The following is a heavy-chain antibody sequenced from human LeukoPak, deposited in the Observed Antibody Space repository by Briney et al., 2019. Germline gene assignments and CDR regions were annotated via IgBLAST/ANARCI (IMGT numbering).Heavy chain of an antibody. D-gene: IGHD7-27*01. Sequence: GGSLRLSCAASGFIFSTYWMSWVRQAPGKGLEWVANIKQDGSEEYYVDSVKGRFTISRDNAKNSLNLQMNSLRAEDTALYYCVRGTNWAFDFWGQGTLVTVSS. CDR1: GFIFSTYW. V-gene: IGHV3-7*05. J-gene: IGHJ4*02. CDR3: VRGTNWAFDF. CDR2: IKQDGSEE.